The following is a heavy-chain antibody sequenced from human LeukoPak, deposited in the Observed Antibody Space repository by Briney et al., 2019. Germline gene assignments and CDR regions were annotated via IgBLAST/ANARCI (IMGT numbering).Heavy chain of an antibody. Sequence: SETLSLTCTVSGGSISSSSYYWGWIRQPPGRGLEWIGSIYYSGSTYYNPSLKSRVTISVDTSKNQFSLKLSSVTAADTAVYYCTRGAGWLIDYWGQGILVSVSS. CDR3: TRGAGWLIDY. V-gene: IGHV4-39*07. CDR2: IYYSGST. D-gene: IGHD3-16*01. CDR1: GGSISSSSYY. J-gene: IGHJ4*02.